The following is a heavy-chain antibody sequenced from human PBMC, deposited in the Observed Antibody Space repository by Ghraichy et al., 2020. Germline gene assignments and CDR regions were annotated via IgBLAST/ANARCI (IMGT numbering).Heavy chain of an antibody. D-gene: IGHD3-10*01. Sequence: GGSLRLSCAASGFTFSSYGMHWVRQAPGKGLEWVAVIWYDGSNKYYADSVKGRFTISRDNSKNTLYLQMNSLRAEDTAVYYCASSPESEALRPPGDYWGQGTLVTVSS. CDR3: ASSPESEALRPPGDY. CDR1: GFTFSSYG. CDR2: IWYDGSNK. V-gene: IGHV3-33*08. J-gene: IGHJ4*02.